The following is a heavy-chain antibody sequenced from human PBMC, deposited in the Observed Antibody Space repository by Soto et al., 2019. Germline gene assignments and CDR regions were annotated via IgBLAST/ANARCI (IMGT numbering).Heavy chain of an antibody. Sequence: SVKVSCKASGGTFSSYAISWVRQAPGQGLEWMGGIIPIFGTANYAQKFQGRVTITADESTSTAYMELSSLRSEDTAVYYCASATPATGIAAAGTWYYYGTDAWGQGTTVTVS. J-gene: IGHJ6*02. CDR3: ASATPATGIAAAGTWYYYGTDA. V-gene: IGHV1-69*13. CDR2: IIPIFGTA. CDR1: GGTFSSYA. D-gene: IGHD6-13*01.